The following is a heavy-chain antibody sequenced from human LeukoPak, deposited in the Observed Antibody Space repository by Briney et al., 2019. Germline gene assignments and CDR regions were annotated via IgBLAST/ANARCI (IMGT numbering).Heavy chain of an antibody. D-gene: IGHD6-13*01. CDR2: IYWDDDK. CDR1: GFSLSTSGVG. Sequence: SGPTLVKATQTLTLTCTFSGFSLSTSGVGAGWIRQPPGKALEWLALIYWDDDKRYSPSLKSRLTITKDTSKNQVVLTMTNMDPVDTATYYCAHKSEGQQLSDYWGQGTLVTVSS. CDR3: AHKSEGQQLSDY. V-gene: IGHV2-5*02. J-gene: IGHJ4*02.